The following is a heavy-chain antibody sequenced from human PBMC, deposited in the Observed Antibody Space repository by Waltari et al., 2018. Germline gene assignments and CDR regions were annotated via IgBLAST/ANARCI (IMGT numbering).Heavy chain of an antibody. CDR3: ARDLTWVAAFDL. V-gene: IGHV3-11*04. CDR1: GFSFTYYY. CDR2: ISNSGTTI. J-gene: IGHJ3*01. Sequence: QVHLVESGGGLVKPVGSLRLTCAASGFSFTYYYMNWIRQAPGKGLEWVSYISNSGTTIYYADSVKGRFTISRDNAKNSLYLQMNSLSAEDTAVYYCARDLTWVAAFDLWGQGTMVTVSS. D-gene: IGHD2-15*01.